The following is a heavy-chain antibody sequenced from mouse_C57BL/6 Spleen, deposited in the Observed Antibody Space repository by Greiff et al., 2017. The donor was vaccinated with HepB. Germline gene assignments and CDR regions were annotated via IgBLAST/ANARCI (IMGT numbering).Heavy chain of an antibody. CDR2: INSDGSST. CDR1: GFTFSDYY. V-gene: IGHV5-16*01. D-gene: IGHD2-3*01. CDR3: ARDDGNYFDY. J-gene: IGHJ2*01. Sequence: EVQRVESEGGLVQPGSSMKLSCTASGFTFSDYYMAWVRQVPEKGLEWVANINSDGSSTYYLDSLKSRFIISRDNAKNILYLQMSSLKSEDTATYYCARDDGNYFDYWGQGTTLTVSS.